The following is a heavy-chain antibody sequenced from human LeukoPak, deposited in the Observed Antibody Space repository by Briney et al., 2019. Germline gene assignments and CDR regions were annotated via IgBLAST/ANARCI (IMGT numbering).Heavy chain of an antibody. Sequence: PSETLSLTCTVSGGSICSYYWRWIRQPPGKGLVWIGYIYTSGSTNYNPSLKSRVTISVDTSKKQFSLKLSPVTAADTAVYYCARRGNSGYDWLHWFDPWGQGTLVTVSS. J-gene: IGHJ5*02. CDR3: ARRGNSGYDWLHWFDP. CDR1: GGSICSYY. CDR2: IYTSGST. V-gene: IGHV4-4*09. D-gene: IGHD5-12*01.